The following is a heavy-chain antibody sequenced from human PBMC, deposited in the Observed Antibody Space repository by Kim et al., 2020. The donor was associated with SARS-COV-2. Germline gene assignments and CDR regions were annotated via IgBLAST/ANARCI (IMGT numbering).Heavy chain of an antibody. CDR3: ARGPNYSPFDY. CDR2: I. D-gene: IGHD4-4*01. Sequence: IHHAVAVRGRFTNSRDNDKNSLFLQMNSLRAEDTAVYYCARGPNYSPFDYWGQGTLVTVSS. J-gene: IGHJ4*02. V-gene: IGHV3-48*03.